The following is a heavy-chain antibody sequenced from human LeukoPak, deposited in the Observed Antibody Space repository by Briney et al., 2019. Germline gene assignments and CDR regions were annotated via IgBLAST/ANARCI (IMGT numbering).Heavy chain of an antibody. Sequence: GESLKISCKISGYSLTNNWIGWVRQVPGKGLEWMGLIYPGYSDAKYSPSLQGQVTLSVDTSISTAYLQLGGLRASDTAIYYCVRFALSSSLDHWGQGTLVTVSS. CDR1: GYSLTNNW. CDR3: VRFALSSSLDH. V-gene: IGHV5-51*01. CDR2: IYPGYSDA. J-gene: IGHJ5*02. D-gene: IGHD6-13*01.